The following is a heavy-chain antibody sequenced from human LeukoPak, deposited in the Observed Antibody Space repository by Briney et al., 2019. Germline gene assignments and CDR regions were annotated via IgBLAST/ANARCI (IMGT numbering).Heavy chain of an antibody. J-gene: IGHJ4*02. V-gene: IGHV3-23*01. CDR1: GFTFSSFA. CDR3: AERGSTTYHFDS. CDR2: ISGNGVGT. D-gene: IGHD2-2*01. Sequence: GGSLRLSCAASGFTFSSFAMRWVRQAPGKGLEWVSSISGNGVGTYYADSVKGRFTISRDNSKNSLNLQMNSLRVEDTAVYYCAERGSTTYHFDSWGQGTLVIVSS.